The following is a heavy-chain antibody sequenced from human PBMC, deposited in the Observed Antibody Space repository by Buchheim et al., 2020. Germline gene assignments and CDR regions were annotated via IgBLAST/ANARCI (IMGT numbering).Heavy chain of an antibody. V-gene: IGHV1-46*01. D-gene: IGHD5-24*01. CDR3: ARGIGTERWLQANDAFDI. J-gene: IGHJ3*02. CDR1: GYTFTSYY. CDR2: INPSGGST. Sequence: QVQLVQSGAEVKKPGASVKASCKASGYTFTSYYMHWVRQAPGQGLEWMGIINPSGGSTSYAQKFQGRVTMTRDTSTSTVFMELGSLRSEDTAVYYSARGIGTERWLQANDAFDIWGQET.